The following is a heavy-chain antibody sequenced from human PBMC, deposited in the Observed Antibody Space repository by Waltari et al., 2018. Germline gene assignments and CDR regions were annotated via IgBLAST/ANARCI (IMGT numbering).Heavy chain of an antibody. V-gene: IGHV1-2*02. CDR3: AREEQQLVQY. J-gene: IGHJ4*02. CDR2: INPNGGCT. D-gene: IGHD6-13*01. Sequence: QVQLVQSGAEVKKPGASVKVSCKASGYTFTGYYMHWVRQAPGQGLELMGWINPNGGCTNYVQKFQGRVTMTRDTSISTAYMELSRLRSDDTAVYYCAREEQQLVQYWGQGTLVTVSS. CDR1: GYTFTGYY.